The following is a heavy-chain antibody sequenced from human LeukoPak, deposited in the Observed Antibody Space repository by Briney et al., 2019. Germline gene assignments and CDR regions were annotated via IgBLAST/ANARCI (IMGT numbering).Heavy chain of an antibody. CDR1: GGSISSYY. Sequence: SETLSLTCTVSGGSISSYYWSWIRQPPGKGLEWIGYIYYSGTTNYNPSLKSRVTISVDTSKKQFSLNLNSVTAADTAVYYCARAKNYDILTGYSSYYFDYWGQGTLVTVSS. CDR3: ARAKNYDILTGYSSYYFDY. D-gene: IGHD3-9*01. J-gene: IGHJ4*02. CDR2: IYYSGTT. V-gene: IGHV4-59*01.